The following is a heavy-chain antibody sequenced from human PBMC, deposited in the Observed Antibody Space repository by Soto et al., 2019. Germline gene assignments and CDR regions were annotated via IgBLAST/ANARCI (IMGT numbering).Heavy chain of an antibody. CDR3: ARGDYGTGGYPFPYFDY. Sequence: HEHLVQSGAEVKRPGASLKVSCKASGYSFTGYYIHWVRQAPGQGLEWMGWINPDSGATNYAQNFQGRVTLPSDTSLSTASMDLTSLTSDDTAVYYCARGDYGTGGYPFPYFDYWGQGTLVIVSS. V-gene: IGHV1-2*02. CDR1: GYSFTGYY. J-gene: IGHJ4*02. D-gene: IGHD2-8*02. CDR2: INPDSGAT.